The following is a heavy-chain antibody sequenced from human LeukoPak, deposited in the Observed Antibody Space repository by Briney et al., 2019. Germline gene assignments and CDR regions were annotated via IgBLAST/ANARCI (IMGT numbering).Heavy chain of an antibody. Sequence: SETLSLTCTVSGGSISSYYWSWIRQPPGKGLEWIGYIYYSGSTNYSPSLKSRVTISVDTSKNQFSLKLSSVTAADTAVYYCAREAGYYDFWSGYYIFDYWGQGTLVTVSS. V-gene: IGHV4-59*12. D-gene: IGHD3-3*01. CDR2: IYYSGST. CDR3: AREAGYYDFWSGYYIFDY. CDR1: GGSISSYY. J-gene: IGHJ4*02.